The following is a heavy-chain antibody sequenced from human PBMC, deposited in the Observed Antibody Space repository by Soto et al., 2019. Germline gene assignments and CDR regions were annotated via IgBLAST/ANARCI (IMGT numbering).Heavy chain of an antibody. J-gene: IGHJ4*02. D-gene: IGHD2-15*01. Sequence: SETLSLTCTVSGGSINSGGYYWSWILHHPGKGLEWIGYIYYSGSTYYNPSLKSRVTISVDTSKNQFSLKLSSVTAADTAVYYCAREEYCSGGSCYPFDYWGQGTLVTVSS. CDR1: GGSINSGGYY. CDR2: IYYSGST. CDR3: AREEYCSGGSCYPFDY. V-gene: IGHV4-31*03.